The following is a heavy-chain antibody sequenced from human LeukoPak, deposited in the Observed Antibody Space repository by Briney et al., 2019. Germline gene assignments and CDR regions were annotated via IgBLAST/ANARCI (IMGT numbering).Heavy chain of an antibody. D-gene: IGHD6-13*01. CDR1: GGSISSGGYY. CDR2: IYYSGST. V-gene: IGHV4-31*03. Sequence: SETLSLTCTVSGGSISSGGYYWSWIRQHPGKGLEWIGYIYYSGSTYYNPSLKSRVTISVDTSKNQFSLKLSSVTAADTAVYYCAKVVAAAGLRWFDPWGQGTLVTVSS. J-gene: IGHJ5*02. CDR3: AKVVAAAGLRWFDP.